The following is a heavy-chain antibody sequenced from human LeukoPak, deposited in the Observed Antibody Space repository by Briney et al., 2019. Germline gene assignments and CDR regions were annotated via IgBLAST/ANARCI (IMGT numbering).Heavy chain of an antibody. CDR2: IGIDSGNT. CDR1: GFTFSDYS. J-gene: IGHJ4*02. CDR3: ARDYKYAFDN. D-gene: IGHD5-24*01. Sequence: RGGSLRLSCAASGFTFSDYSMNWVLEAAGKGLEWISYIGIDSGNTNYADSVKGRFTISGDKAKNSLYLQMNSLRVEDTAVYYCARDYKYAFDNWGQGTLVTVSS. V-gene: IGHV3-48*01.